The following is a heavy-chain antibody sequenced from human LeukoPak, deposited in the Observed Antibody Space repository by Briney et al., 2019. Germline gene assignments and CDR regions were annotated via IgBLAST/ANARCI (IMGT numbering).Heavy chain of an antibody. D-gene: IGHD3-10*01. Sequence: ASVKVSCKASGYTFTSYDINWVRQATGQGLEWMGWTNPNSGNTGYAQKFQGRVTMTRNTSISTAYMELSSLRSEDTAVYYCARSKGARFRELLNYWGQGTLVTVSS. J-gene: IGHJ4*02. V-gene: IGHV1-8*01. CDR1: GYTFTSYD. CDR3: ARSKGARFRELLNY. CDR2: TNPNSGNT.